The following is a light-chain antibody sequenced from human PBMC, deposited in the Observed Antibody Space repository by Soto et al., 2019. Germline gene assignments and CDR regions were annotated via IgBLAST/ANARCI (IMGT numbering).Light chain of an antibody. CDR1: QSISSW. CDR2: DAS. Sequence: DIQMTQSPSTLSASVGDRVTITCRASQSISSWLAWYQQKPGKAPKLLIYDASSLESGVPSRFSGSGSGTEFTLTISSLQPDDFATYYRQQYNSYPETFGQGTKVDIK. V-gene: IGKV1-5*01. J-gene: IGKJ1*01. CDR3: QQYNSYPET.